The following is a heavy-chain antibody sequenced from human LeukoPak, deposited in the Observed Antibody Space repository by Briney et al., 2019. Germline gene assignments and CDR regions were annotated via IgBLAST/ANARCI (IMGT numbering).Heavy chain of an antibody. Sequence: PGGSLRLSCAASGFTFSDYYMSWIRQAPGKGLEWVSHISGSGTTTYYADSVKGRFTISRDNSKNTLYLQMNSLRAEDTAVYYCAKYTGRRAFDMWGQGTMVTVSS. J-gene: IGHJ3*02. V-gene: IGHV3-23*01. CDR1: GFTFSDYY. D-gene: IGHD7-27*01. CDR3: AKYTGRRAFDM. CDR2: ISGSGTTT.